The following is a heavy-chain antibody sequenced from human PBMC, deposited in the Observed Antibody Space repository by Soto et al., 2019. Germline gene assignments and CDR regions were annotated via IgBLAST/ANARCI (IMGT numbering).Heavy chain of an antibody. Sequence: GGSLRLSCAASGFTFSSYGMHWVRQAPGKRLEWVAVISYDGSNKYYADSVKGRFTISRDNSKNTLYLQMNSLRAEDTAVYYCAKDPAEGLRYFDWQDAFDIWGQGTMVTVSS. CDR3: AKDPAEGLRYFDWQDAFDI. J-gene: IGHJ3*02. V-gene: IGHV3-30*18. D-gene: IGHD3-9*01. CDR1: GFTFSSYG. CDR2: ISYDGSNK.